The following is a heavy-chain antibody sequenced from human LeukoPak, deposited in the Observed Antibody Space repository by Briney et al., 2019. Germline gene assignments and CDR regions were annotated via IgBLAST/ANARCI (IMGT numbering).Heavy chain of an antibody. D-gene: IGHD1-26*01. CDR3: ARDAGGMAFDY. Sequence: PSETLSLTCTVSGGSISSYYWSWIRQPPGKGLEWIGYIYYSGSTNYNPSLESRVTISVDTSKNQFSLKLSSVTAADTAVYYCARDAGGMAFDYWGQGTLVTVSS. J-gene: IGHJ4*02. CDR2: IYYSGST. CDR1: GGSISSYY. V-gene: IGHV4-59*01.